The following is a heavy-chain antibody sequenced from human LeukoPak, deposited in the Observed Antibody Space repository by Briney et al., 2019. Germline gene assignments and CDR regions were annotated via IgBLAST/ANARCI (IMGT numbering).Heavy chain of an antibody. J-gene: IGHJ2*01. Sequence: SVKVSCKASGYTFTGYYMHWVRQAPGQGLEWMGWINPNSGGTNYAQKFQGRVTMTRDTSISTAYMELSRLRSDDTAVYYCARTPPGRGYYIYWYFDLWGRGTLVTVSS. D-gene: IGHD3-3*01. V-gene: IGHV1-2*02. CDR2: INPNSGGT. CDR1: GYTFTGYY. CDR3: ARTPPGRGYYIYWYFDL.